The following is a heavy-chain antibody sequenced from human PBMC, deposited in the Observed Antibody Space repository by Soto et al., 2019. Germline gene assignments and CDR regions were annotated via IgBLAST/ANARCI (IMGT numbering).Heavy chain of an antibody. V-gene: IGHV3-48*01. CDR3: VRKIAAPSGAFDI. Sequence: GGSLRLSCAASGFTFSSYSMNWVRQAPGKGLEWVSYISSSSSTIYYADSVKGRFTISRDNAKNSLYLQMNSLRAEDTAVYYCVRKIAAPSGAFDIRGQGTMVTVSS. CDR1: GFTFSSYS. J-gene: IGHJ3*02. CDR2: ISSSSSTI. D-gene: IGHD2-15*01.